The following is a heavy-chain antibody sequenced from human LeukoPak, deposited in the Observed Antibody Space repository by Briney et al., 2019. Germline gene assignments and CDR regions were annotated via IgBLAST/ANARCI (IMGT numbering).Heavy chain of an antibody. Sequence: SETLSLTCTVSGGSISSYYWSWIRQPPGKGLEWIGYIYTSGSTNYNPSLKSRVTISVDTSKNQFSLKLSSVTAADTAVYYCARSWPEYKAAGPPDYWGQGTLVTVSS. V-gene: IGHV4-4*09. CDR1: GGSISSYY. CDR2: IYTSGST. D-gene: IGHD6-13*01. J-gene: IGHJ4*02. CDR3: ARSWPEYKAAGPPDY.